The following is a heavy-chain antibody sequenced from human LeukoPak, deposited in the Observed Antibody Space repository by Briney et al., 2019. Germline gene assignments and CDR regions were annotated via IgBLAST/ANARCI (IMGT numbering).Heavy chain of an antibody. CDR3: ATRAGYTSGWCESIDF. CDR2: ISYDGSNA. D-gene: IGHD6-19*01. J-gene: IGHJ4*02. CDR1: GFTFNGFA. V-gene: IGHV3-30*04. Sequence: GGSLRLSCAASGFTFNGFAMNWVRQAPGKGLEWVAVISYDGSNAYYSGSVKGRFTISRDNPKNTLYLQMNSLKVEDTALYYCATRAGYTSGWCESIDFWGQGTLVTVSS.